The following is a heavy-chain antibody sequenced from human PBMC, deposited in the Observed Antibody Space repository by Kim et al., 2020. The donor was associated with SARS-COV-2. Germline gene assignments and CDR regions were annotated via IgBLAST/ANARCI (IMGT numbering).Heavy chain of an antibody. V-gene: IGHV4-34*01. Sequence: SETLSLTCAVYGGSFSGYYWSWIRQPPGKGLEWIGEINHSGSTNYNPSLKSRVTISVDTSKNQFSLKLSSVTAADTAVYYCAGGDYSSSWYGRRNWFDPWGQGTLVTVS. D-gene: IGHD6-13*01. CDR2: INHSGST. J-gene: IGHJ5*02. CDR3: AGGDYSSSWYGRRNWFDP. CDR1: GGSFSGYY.